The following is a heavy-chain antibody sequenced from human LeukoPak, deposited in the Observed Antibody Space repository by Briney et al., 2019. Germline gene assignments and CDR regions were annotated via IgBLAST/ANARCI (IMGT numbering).Heavy chain of an antibody. CDR3: ARAASYYYYYMDL. V-gene: IGHV3-20*04. CDR1: GFTFDDYG. J-gene: IGHJ6*03. Sequence: GGSLRLSCAASGFTFDDYGMSWVRQAPGKGLEWVSGFNWNGGRTGYADSVKGRFIISRDNARNSLYLQMNSLRAEDTALYFCARAASYYYYYMDLWGKGTTVTVSS. CDR2: FNWNGGRT.